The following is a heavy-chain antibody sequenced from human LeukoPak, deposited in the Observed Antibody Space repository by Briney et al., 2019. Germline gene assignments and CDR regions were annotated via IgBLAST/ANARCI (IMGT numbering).Heavy chain of an antibody. CDR3: TTGYHYFDD. CDR1: GFTFSSTW. CDR2: ISSDERST. J-gene: IGHJ4*02. D-gene: IGHD1-1*01. Sequence: GGSLRLSCAVSGFTFSSTWMQWVRQGPGKGLLWVSRISSDERSTTYADSVKGRFTISRDNAKNTLYLQMNSLRAEDTAVYYCTTGYHYFDDWGQGTLVTVSS. V-gene: IGHV3-74*03.